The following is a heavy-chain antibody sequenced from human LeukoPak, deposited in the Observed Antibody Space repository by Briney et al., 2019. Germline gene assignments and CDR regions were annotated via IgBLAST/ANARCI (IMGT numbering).Heavy chain of an antibody. V-gene: IGHV3-21*01. CDR2: ISSSSSYI. Sequence: GGSLRLSCAASGFTFSSYSMNWVRQAPGEGLEWVSSISSSSSYIYYADSVKGRFTISRDNAKNSLYLQMNSLRAEDTAVYYCARDSSPGYWYYYDSSGYYFDYWGQGTLVTVSS. CDR3: ARDSSPGYWYYYDSSGYYFDY. CDR1: GFTFSSYS. D-gene: IGHD3-22*01. J-gene: IGHJ4*02.